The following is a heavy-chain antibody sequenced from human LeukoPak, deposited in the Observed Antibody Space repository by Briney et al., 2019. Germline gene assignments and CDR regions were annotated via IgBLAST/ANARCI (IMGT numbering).Heavy chain of an antibody. CDR2: IYSGGSV. J-gene: IGHJ6*03. Sequence: GGSLRLSCAASEFTVSNNYMSWVRQAPGKGLDWASVIYSGGSVYYADSVKGRFTISRDNSKNTPYLQMNSLRAEDTAVYYCARDSQIWIMKTIYGEWYYYMDVWGKGTTVTVSS. V-gene: IGHV3-66*02. D-gene: IGHD4-17*01. CDR3: ARDSQIWIMKTIYGEWYYYMDV. CDR1: EFTVSNNY.